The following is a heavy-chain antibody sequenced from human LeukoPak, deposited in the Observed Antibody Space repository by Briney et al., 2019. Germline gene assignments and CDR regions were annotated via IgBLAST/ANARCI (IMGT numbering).Heavy chain of an antibody. V-gene: IGHV3-30*02. Sequence: GGSLRLSCAASGFTFSSYGMHWVRQAPGKGLEWVAFIRYDGSNKYYADSVKGRFTISRDNSKNTLYLQMNSLRAEDTAVYYCAKDYCSSTSCYIVDYWGQGTLVTVSS. CDR3: AKDYCSSTSCYIVDY. CDR1: GFTFSSYG. J-gene: IGHJ4*02. CDR2: IRYDGSNK. D-gene: IGHD2-2*02.